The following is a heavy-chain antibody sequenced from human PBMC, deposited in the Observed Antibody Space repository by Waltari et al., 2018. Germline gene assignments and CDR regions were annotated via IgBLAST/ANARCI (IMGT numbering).Heavy chain of an antibody. Sequence: QLQLQESGPGLVKPSETLSLTCTVSGGSISISTYSWGWIRQPPGKGLEWLGNIYYSGSTYYHPSLKSRVTVSVDTSKNQFSLKLSSVTAADTAVYYCARIITSTKGYYFDYWGQGTLVTVSS. J-gene: IGHJ4*02. CDR1: GGSISISTYS. CDR3: ARIITSTKGYYFDY. D-gene: IGHD3-10*01. V-gene: IGHV4-39*01. CDR2: IYYSGST.